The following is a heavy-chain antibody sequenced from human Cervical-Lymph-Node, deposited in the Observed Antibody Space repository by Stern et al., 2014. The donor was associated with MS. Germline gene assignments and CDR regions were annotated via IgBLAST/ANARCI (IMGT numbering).Heavy chain of an antibody. D-gene: IGHD3-9*01. CDR1: GFTFSNAW. CDR3: TTTVTYYDILTGSADDY. V-gene: IGHV3-15*01. Sequence: EVHLVESGGGLVKRGGSLRLSCAASGFTFSNAWMSWVRQAPGKGLEWVGRIKSKTDGGTTDYAAPVKGRFTISRDDSKNTLYLQMNSLKTEDTAVYYCTTTVTYYDILTGSADDYWGQGTLVTVSS. CDR2: IKSKTDGGTT. J-gene: IGHJ4*02.